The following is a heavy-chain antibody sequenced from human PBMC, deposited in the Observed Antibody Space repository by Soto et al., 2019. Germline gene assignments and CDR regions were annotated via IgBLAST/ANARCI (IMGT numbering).Heavy chain of an antibody. J-gene: IGHJ3*02. CDR2: INSDGSST. Sequence: GGSLRLSCAASGFTFSSYWMHWVRQAPGKGLVWVSRINSDGSSTSYADSVKGRFTISRDNAKNTLYLQMNSLRAEDTAVYYCAREIIPYYYGSGSYWGRFDAFDIWGQGTMVTVSS. V-gene: IGHV3-74*01. CDR3: AREIIPYYYGSGSYWGRFDAFDI. CDR1: GFTFSSYW. D-gene: IGHD3-10*01.